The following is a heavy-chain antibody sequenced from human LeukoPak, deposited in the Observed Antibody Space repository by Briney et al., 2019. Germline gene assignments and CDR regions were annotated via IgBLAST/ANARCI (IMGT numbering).Heavy chain of an antibody. D-gene: IGHD3-10*01. Sequence: GGSLRLSCAASGFTFSSYGMHWVRQAPGKGLEWVAVISYDGSNKYYADSVKGRFTISRDNSKNTLYLQMNSLRAEDTAVYYCAGSYYHDAFDIWGQGTMVTVSS. CDR3: AGSYYHDAFDI. V-gene: IGHV3-30*03. CDR1: GFTFSSYG. J-gene: IGHJ3*02. CDR2: ISYDGSNK.